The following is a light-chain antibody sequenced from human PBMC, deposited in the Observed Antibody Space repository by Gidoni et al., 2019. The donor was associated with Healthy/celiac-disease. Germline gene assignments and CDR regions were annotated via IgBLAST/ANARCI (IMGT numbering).Light chain of an antibody. J-gene: IGLJ2*01. Sequence: QSALTQPASVSGSPGQSITISCTGTSSDVGSYNLVSWYQQHPGKAPKLMIYEGSKRPSGVSTRFSGSQSGNTASLTISGLQAEDEAAYYCCSYAGSSTYVVFGGGTKLTVL. CDR1: SSDVGSYNL. CDR2: EGS. V-gene: IGLV2-23*01. CDR3: CSYAGSSTYVV.